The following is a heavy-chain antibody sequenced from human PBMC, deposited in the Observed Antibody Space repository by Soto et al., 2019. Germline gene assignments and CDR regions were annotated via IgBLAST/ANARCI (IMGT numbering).Heavy chain of an antibody. Sequence: ASVKVSCKASGYTFTGYYMHWVRQAPGQGLEWMGWINPNSGGTNYAQKFQGWVTMTRDTSISTAYMELSRLRSDDTAVYYCARTRANWPYYFDYWGQGTLVTVSS. V-gene: IGHV1-2*04. D-gene: IGHD7-27*01. J-gene: IGHJ4*02. CDR1: GYTFTGYY. CDR2: INPNSGGT. CDR3: ARTRANWPYYFDY.